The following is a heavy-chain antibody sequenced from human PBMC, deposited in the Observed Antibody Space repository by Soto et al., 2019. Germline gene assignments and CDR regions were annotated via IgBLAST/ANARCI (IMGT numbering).Heavy chain of an antibody. J-gene: IGHJ4*02. V-gene: IGHV3-23*01. CDR2: ISGSGGST. Sequence: GGSLRLSCAASGFTFSSYAMSWVRQAPGKGLEWVSAISGSGGSTYYADSVKGRFTISRDNSKNTLYLQMNSLRAEDTAVYYCVKGGYGDPKYYFDYWGQGTLVTVSS. CDR3: VKGGYGDPKYYFDY. D-gene: IGHD4-17*01. CDR1: GFTFSSYA.